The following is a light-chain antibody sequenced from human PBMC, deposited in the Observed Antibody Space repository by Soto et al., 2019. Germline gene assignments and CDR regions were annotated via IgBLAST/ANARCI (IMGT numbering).Light chain of an antibody. CDR1: PGLGNKN. Sequence: VVTQSPCTLSFSAVERSTLSCRASPGLGNKNLAWYQQKPGQAPRLLIFDASSRATGIPDRFSGSGSGTDFSLTITRLEPEDAAVYFCQQYGYSWTFGQGTKVDIK. CDR3: QQYGYSWT. V-gene: IGKV3-20*01. J-gene: IGKJ1*01. CDR2: DAS.